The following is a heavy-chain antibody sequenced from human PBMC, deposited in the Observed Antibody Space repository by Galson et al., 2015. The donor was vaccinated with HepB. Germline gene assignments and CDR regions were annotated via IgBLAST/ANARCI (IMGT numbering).Heavy chain of an antibody. D-gene: IGHD6-19*01. Sequence: SVKVSCKASGCTFTSYTMHWVRQAPGQRLEWMGWINAGNGNTKYSQRFQGRVTITRDTSASIAYMELSSLRSEDTAVYYCARLGEQWLAVGSFDIWGQGTMVTVSS. CDR3: ARLGEQWLAVGSFDI. CDR2: INAGNGNT. J-gene: IGHJ3*02. V-gene: IGHV1-3*01. CDR1: GCTFTSYT.